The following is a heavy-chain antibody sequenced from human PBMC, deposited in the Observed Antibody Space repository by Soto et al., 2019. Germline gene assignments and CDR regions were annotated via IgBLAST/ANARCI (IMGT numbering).Heavy chain of an antibody. CDR3: ARDAKGSSGDHFYY. CDR1: GFTFTSHS. V-gene: IGHV3-48*02. D-gene: IGHD1-1*01. J-gene: IGHJ4*02. Sequence: GGSLRLSCAASGFTFTSHSMNWVRQAPGKGLEWVSYISSSSSTIYYANSVKGRFTISRDNAKNSLYLQMNSLRDEDTAVYYCARDAKGSSGDHFYYWGQGTLVTVSS. CDR2: ISSSSSTI.